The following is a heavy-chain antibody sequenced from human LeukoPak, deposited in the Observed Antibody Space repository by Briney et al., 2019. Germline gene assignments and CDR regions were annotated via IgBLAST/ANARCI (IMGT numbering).Heavy chain of an antibody. J-gene: IGHJ6*02. CDR2: IYYSGST. CDR3: ARGIPKIKSSGWYFHHSDYGMDV. D-gene: IGHD6-19*01. V-gene: IGHV4-59*08. Sequence: PSETLSLTCTVSGGSISSYYWSWIRQPPGKGLEWIGYIYYSGSTNYNPSLKSRVTISVDTSKNQFSLKLSSVTAADTAVYYCARGIPKIKSSGWYFHHSDYGMDVWGQGTTVTVSS. CDR1: GGSISSYY.